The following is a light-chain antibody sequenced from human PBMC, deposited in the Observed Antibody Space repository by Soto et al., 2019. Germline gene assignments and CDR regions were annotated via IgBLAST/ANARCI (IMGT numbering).Light chain of an antibody. Sequence: EIVLTQSPGTLSLSPGERATLSCRASQSVRSNYLAWYQQKPGQAPRLLIYDASSRATGIPDRFSGSGSGTDFTLTISGLEPEDFAVYYCQHYGSSAYTFGQGTTLEIK. V-gene: IGKV3-20*01. J-gene: IGKJ2*01. CDR2: DAS. CDR1: QSVRSNY. CDR3: QHYGSSAYT.